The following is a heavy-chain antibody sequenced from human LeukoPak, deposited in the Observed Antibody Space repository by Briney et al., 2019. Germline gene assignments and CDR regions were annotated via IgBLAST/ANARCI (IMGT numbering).Heavy chain of an antibody. CDR3: ARDGDYYDSSGYPSWVFDY. CDR2: ISYDGSNK. V-gene: IGHV3-30-3*01. D-gene: IGHD3-22*01. J-gene: IGHJ4*02. CDR1: GFTFSSYA. Sequence: GRSLRLSCAASGFTFSSYAMHWVRQAPGKGLEWVAVISYDGSNKYYADSVKGRFTISRDNSKNTLYLQMNSLRAEDTAVYYCARDGDYYDSSGYPSWVFDYWGQGTLVTVSS.